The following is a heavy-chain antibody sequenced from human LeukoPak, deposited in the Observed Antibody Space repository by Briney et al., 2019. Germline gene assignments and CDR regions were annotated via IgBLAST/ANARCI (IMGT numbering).Heavy chain of an antibody. CDR2: ISGSGGST. J-gene: IGHJ4*02. V-gene: IGHV3-23*01. Sequence: SGGSLRLSCAASGFTFTNYAMSWVRQAPGKGLEWVSAISGSGGSTYYADSVKGRFTISRDNSKGTLYLQMNSLRAEDTAVYYCAKDLGGSYYLPLDYWGQGTLVTVSS. CDR1: GFTFTNYA. CDR3: AKDLGGSYYLPLDY. D-gene: IGHD1-26*01.